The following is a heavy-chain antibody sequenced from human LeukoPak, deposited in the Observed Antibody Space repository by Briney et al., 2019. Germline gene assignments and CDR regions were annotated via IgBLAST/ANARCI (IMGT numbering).Heavy chain of an antibody. CDR1: GFTFSSYW. CDR3: TRVGYIDEGIDY. D-gene: IGHD5-24*01. V-gene: IGHV3-7*04. J-gene: IGHJ4*02. CDR2: IKQDGSKK. Sequence: GGSLRLSCVASGFTFSSYWMTWVRQAPGKGLEWVANIKQDGSKKSYVDSVKGRFTISRDNAKNSLYLQMNSLRAEDTAIYYCTRVGYIDEGIDYWGQGTLVTVSS.